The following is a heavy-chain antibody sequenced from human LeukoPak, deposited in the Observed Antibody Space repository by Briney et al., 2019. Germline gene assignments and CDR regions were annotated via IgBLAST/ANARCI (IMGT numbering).Heavy chain of an antibody. CDR1: GYSFTGYY. CDR3: ARSDSSGWYDY. CDR2: INANSGGR. D-gene: IGHD6-19*01. J-gene: IGHJ4*02. Sequence: ASVKVSCKASGYSFTGYYVQWVRQAPGQGLEWMGWINANSGGRNYAQKFQGRVTMTRDTSINTAYMELSRLRSDDTAVYYCARSDSSGWYDYWGQGTLVTVSS. V-gene: IGHV1-2*02.